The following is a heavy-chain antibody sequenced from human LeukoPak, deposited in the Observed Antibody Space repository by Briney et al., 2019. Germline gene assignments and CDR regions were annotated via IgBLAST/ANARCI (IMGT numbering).Heavy chain of an antibody. D-gene: IGHD3-3*01. Sequence: SVKVSCKASGYTFTGYYMHWVRQVPGQGLEWMGWINPNSGGTKYAQKFQGRVTMTRDTSISTAYMELNRLRSDDTAVYYCARVREFVGYDFWSGYSYMDVWGKGTTVTVSS. J-gene: IGHJ6*03. CDR3: ARVREFVGYDFWSGYSYMDV. CDR2: INPNSGGT. CDR1: GYTFTGYY. V-gene: IGHV1-2*02.